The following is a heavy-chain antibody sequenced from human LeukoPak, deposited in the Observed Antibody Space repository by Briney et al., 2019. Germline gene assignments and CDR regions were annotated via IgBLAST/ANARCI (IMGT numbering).Heavy chain of an antibody. D-gene: IGHD3-16*01. Sequence: GGSLRLSCAASGFTFSSYGMHWIRQAPGKGLEWVAFIRNNGSIIYNADSVKGRFTISRDNSKNTLYLQMNSLRADDTAVYYCAKDTPLCYFDYWGQGTLVTVSS. CDR3: AKDTPLCYFDY. J-gene: IGHJ4*02. V-gene: IGHV3-30*02. CDR2: IRNNGSII. CDR1: GFTFSSYG.